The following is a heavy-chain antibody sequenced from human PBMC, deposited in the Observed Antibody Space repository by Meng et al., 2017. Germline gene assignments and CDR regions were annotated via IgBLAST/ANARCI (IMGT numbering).Heavy chain of an antibody. J-gene: IGHJ4*02. CDR2: INHSGST. CDR3: ARGSMFGATVTKIDY. Sequence: HVRPQQGGAGLLNPSRTLPRPRAVYVGSFRGYYWSWIRQPPGKGLEWIGEINHSGSTNYNPSLKSRVTISVDTSKNQFSLKLSSVTAADTAVYYCARGSMFGATVTKIDYWGQGTLVTVSS. CDR1: VGSFRGYY. V-gene: IGHV4-34*01. D-gene: IGHD4-17*01.